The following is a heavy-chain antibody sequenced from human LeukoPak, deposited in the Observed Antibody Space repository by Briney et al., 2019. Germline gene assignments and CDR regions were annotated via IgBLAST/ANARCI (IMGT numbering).Heavy chain of an antibody. CDR1: GDSVTSGTYY. CDR2: ITYNENT. Sequence: PSETLSLTCTVSGDSVTSGTYYWTWIRQPPGKGLEWIAYITYNENTNYNPSLKSRLTISLDTSSNQFSLRLSSVTAADTAIYYCAREASLVRGIFITRHGLDVWGRGTTVTVSS. J-gene: IGHJ6*04. V-gene: IGHV4-61*01. CDR3: AREASLVRGIFITRHGLDV. D-gene: IGHD3-10*01.